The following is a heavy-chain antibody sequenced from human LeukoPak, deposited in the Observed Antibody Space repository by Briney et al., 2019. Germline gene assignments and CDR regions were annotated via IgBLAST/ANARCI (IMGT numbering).Heavy chain of an antibody. CDR1: GFTFSDYY. Sequence: GGSLRLSCAASGFTFSDYYMSWIRQAPGKGLEWVSYISSSGSTIYYADSVKGRFTISRDNAKNSLYLQMNSLRAEDTAVYYCARNTYYYDSSGYYVVVPAGYWGQGTLVTVAS. CDR3: ARNTYYYDSSGYYVVVPAGY. CDR2: ISSSGSTI. D-gene: IGHD3-22*01. J-gene: IGHJ4*02. V-gene: IGHV3-11*01.